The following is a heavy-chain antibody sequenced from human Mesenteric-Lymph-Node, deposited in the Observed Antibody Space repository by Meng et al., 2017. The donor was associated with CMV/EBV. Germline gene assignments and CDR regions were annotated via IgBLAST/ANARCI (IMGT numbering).Heavy chain of an antibody. D-gene: IGHD4-17*01. CDR1: GRSFWGVY. V-gene: IGHV4-34*01. CDR3: ARHQRCLKSEGGINY. J-gene: IGHJ4*02. CDR2: IKHNGST. Sequence: GGCDTCVSLHLPLRAVGRSFWGVYWIGVRPPPGKGLEWIGEIKHNGSTNDNQSLTVRLTMSVDTTNNHFALMLSSVTVADTAGYYCARHQRCLKSEGGINYWGQGTLVTVSS.